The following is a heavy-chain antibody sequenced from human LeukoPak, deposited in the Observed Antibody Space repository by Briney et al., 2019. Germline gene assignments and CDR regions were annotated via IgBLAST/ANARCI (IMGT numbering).Heavy chain of an antibody. CDR3: VKDVEKMATMLYRGLD. CDR1: GFTFSSYA. D-gene: IGHD5-24*01. V-gene: IGHV3-23*01. Sequence: GGSLRLSCAASGFTFSSYAMSWVRQAPGKGLEWVSAISGSGGSTYYADSVKGRFTISRDNSKNTLYLQMNSLRTEDTAFYYCVKDVEKMATMLYRGLDWGQGTLVTVSS. J-gene: IGHJ4*02. CDR2: ISGSGGST.